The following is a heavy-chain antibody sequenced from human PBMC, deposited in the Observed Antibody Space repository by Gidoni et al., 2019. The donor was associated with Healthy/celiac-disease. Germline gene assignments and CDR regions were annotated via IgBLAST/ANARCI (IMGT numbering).Heavy chain of an antibody. CDR3: ARDERRWGEDSSSSWDEDDY. D-gene: IGHD6-13*01. J-gene: IGHJ4*02. CDR1: GGTFSSYA. Sequence: QVQLVQSGAEVKKPGSSVKVSCKASGGTFSSYAISWVRQAPGQGLEWMGGIIPIFGTANYAQKFQGRVTITADESTSTAYMELSSLRSEDTAVYYCARDERRWGEDSSSSWDEDDYWGQGTLVTVSS. V-gene: IGHV1-69*01. CDR2: IIPIFGTA.